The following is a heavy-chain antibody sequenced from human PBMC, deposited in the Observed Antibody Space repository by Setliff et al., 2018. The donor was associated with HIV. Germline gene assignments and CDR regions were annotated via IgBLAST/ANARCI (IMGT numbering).Heavy chain of an antibody. V-gene: IGHV3-23*01. D-gene: IGHD6-19*01. CDR1: GFTFSNYA. CDR2: IGGSGGTT. Sequence: PGGSLRLSCAASGFTFSNYAMIWVRQAPGKGLEWVSTIGGSGGTTYYADSVKGRFTISRDNSKNTLYLQMNSLTVEDTALYYCAKDSSGWKLFDYWGQGTLVTVSS. J-gene: IGHJ4*02. CDR3: AKDSSGWKLFDY.